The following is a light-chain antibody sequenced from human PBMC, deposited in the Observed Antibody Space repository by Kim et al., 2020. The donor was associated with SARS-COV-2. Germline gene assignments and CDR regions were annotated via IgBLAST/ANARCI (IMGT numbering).Light chain of an antibody. CDR3: QQYYTTPLT. J-gene: IGKJ4*01. Sequence: DIVMTQSPDSLAVSLGERATINCKSSQSVLYSSNNKNYLAWYQQKPGQPPKLLIYWASTRESGVPARFSGSESGTDFTLTISSLQAEDVAVYYCQQYYTTPLTFGGGTKVDIK. CDR2: WAS. CDR1: QSVLYSSNNKNY. V-gene: IGKV4-1*01.